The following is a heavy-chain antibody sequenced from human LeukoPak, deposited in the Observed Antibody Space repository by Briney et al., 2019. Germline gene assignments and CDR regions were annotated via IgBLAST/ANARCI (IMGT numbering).Heavy chain of an antibody. J-gene: IGHJ4*02. CDR1: GFTFNIFS. CDR2: IGGNTGII. Sequence: GGSLRLSCEASGFTFNIFSMNWVRQAPGKGLEWLSYIGGNTGIIWYADSVKGRFTISRDNAKNSLYLQMNSLGVEDTAVYFCVRDHLFAFDYWGRGALITDSS. V-gene: IGHV3-48*01. CDR3: VRDHLFAFDY.